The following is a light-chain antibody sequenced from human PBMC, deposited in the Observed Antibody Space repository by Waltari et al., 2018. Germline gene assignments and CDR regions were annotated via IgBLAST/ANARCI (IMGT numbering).Light chain of an antibody. V-gene: IGKV4-1*01. CDR3: QQYFTTPPV. J-gene: IGKJ4*01. CDR2: WAS. CDR1: QNILYNSNNKNY. Sequence: DIVMTQSPDSLAVSLGEMATINCKSSQNILYNSNNKNYLAWYQQKPGQSPRVLINWASIRESGVPDRFSASGSGTEFTLTINNLEAEDVAVYYCQQYFTTPPVFGGGTRVEI.